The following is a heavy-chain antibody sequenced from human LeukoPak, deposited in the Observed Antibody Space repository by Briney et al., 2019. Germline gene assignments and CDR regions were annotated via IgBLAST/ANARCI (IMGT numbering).Heavy chain of an antibody. CDR1: GFTFSSYS. CDR2: ISSSSSYI. D-gene: IGHD2-2*02. V-gene: IGHV3-21*01. Sequence: GGSLRLSCAASGFTFSSYSMNWVRQAPGKGLEWVSSISSSSSYIYYEDSVKGRFTNSRDNAKNSMYLQMNSLRAEDTAVYYCARDRRYCSSTSCYSEPVMDVWGKGTTVTVSS. CDR3: ARDRRYCSSTSCYSEPVMDV. J-gene: IGHJ6*03.